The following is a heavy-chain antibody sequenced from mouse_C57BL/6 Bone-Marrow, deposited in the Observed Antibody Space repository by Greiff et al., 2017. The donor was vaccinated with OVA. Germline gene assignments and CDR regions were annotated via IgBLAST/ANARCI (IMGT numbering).Heavy chain of an antibody. J-gene: IGHJ2*01. CDR1: GYTFTSYW. Sequence: QVQLQQPGAELVMPGASVKLSCKASGYTFTSYWMHWVKQRPGQGLEWIGEIDPSDSYTNYNQKFKGKSTLTVDKSSSTAYMQLSSLTSEDSAVYYCARDFDDWGQGTTLTVSS. CDR3: ARDFDD. CDR2: IDPSDSYT. V-gene: IGHV1-69*01.